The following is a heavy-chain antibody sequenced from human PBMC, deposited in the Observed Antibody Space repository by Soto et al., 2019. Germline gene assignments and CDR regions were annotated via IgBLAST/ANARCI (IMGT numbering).Heavy chain of an antibody. Sequence: PSATMSLTCPVSGGSIRSGGYYWSWIRQHPGKGLEWIGYIYYSGSTYYNPSLKSRVTISVDTSKNQFSLKLSSVTAADTAVYYCARDRDSSSSYYYYGMDVWGQGTTVTVSS. V-gene: IGHV4-31*03. CDR3: ARDRDSSSSYYYYGMDV. CDR1: GGSIRSGGYY. CDR2: IYYSGST. J-gene: IGHJ6*02. D-gene: IGHD6-6*01.